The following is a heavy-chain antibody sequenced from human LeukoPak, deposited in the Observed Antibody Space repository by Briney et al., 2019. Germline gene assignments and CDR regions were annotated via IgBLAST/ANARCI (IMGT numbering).Heavy chain of an antibody. D-gene: IGHD3-10*01. CDR2: IYYSGST. CDR3: ARRNDYGSGSLDFDY. Sequence: SQTLSLTCTVSGGSISSGGYYWSWIRQHPGKGLEWIGYIYYSGSTYYNPSLKSRVTISVDTSKNLFSLKLSSVTAADTAVYYCARRNDYGSGSLDFDYWGQGTLVTVSS. V-gene: IGHV4-31*03. CDR1: GGSISSGGYY. J-gene: IGHJ4*02.